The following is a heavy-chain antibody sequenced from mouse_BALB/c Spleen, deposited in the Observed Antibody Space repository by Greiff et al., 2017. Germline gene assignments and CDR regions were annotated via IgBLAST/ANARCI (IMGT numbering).Heavy chain of an antibody. Sequence: EVHLVESGGGLVQPGGSRKLSCAASGFTFSSFGMHWVRQAPEKGLEWVAYISSGSSTIYYADTVKGRFTISRDNPKNTLFLQMTSLRSEDTAMYYCARSLYYGSSYDWYFDVWGAGTTVTVSS. CDR3: ARSLYYGSSYDWYFDV. D-gene: IGHD1-1*01. J-gene: IGHJ1*01. V-gene: IGHV5-17*02. CDR1: GFTFSSFG. CDR2: ISSGSSTI.